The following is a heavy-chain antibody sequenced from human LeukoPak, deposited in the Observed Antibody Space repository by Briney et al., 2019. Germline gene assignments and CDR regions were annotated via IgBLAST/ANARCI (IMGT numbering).Heavy chain of an antibody. V-gene: IGHV3-9*01. CDR1: GFTFDDYA. CDR2: ISWNSGSI. J-gene: IGHJ4*02. Sequence: GRSLRLSCAASGFTFDDYAMHWVRQAPGKGLEWVSGISWNSGSIGYADSVKGRFTISRDNAKNSLYLQMNSLRAEDTALYYCARIAAAGNLFDYWGQGTLVTVSS. D-gene: IGHD6-13*01. CDR3: ARIAAAGNLFDY.